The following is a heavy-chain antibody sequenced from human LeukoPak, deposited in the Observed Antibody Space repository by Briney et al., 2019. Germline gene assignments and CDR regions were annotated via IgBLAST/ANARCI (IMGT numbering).Heavy chain of an antibody. CDR3: ARGSRSLNYYDSSGYSDY. D-gene: IGHD3-22*01. J-gene: IGHJ4*02. V-gene: IGHV1-24*01. CDR1: GYTLTELS. Sequence: ASVKVSCKVSGYTLTELSMHWVRQAPGKGLEWMGGFDPEDGETIYAQKFQGRVTMTTDTSTSTAYMELRSLRSDDTAVYYCARGSRSLNYYDSSGYSDYWGQGTLVTVSS. CDR2: FDPEDGET.